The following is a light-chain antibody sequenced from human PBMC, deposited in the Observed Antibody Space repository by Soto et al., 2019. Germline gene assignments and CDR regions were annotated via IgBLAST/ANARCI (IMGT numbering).Light chain of an antibody. CDR2: AAS. Sequence: DIPLTQSPPFLSASVGDRVTITCRASQGISSYLAWYQQKPGKAPKLLIYAASTLQSGVPSRFSGSGSGTEFTLTISSLQPEDFATYYCQQLNSYLFTFGPGTKVDIK. V-gene: IGKV1-9*01. CDR1: QGISSY. J-gene: IGKJ3*01. CDR3: QQLNSYLFT.